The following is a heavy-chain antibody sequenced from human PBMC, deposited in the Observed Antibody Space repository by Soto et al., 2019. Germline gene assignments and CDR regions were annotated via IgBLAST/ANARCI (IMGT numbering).Heavy chain of an antibody. CDR1: CGSISSDY. V-gene: IGHV4-59*08. CDR2: IYYSGST. D-gene: IGHD1-1*01. CDR3: SRHQRPGSGNWYGVDS. Sequence: SETLSVTCPVSCGSISSDYWSWIRQPPGKGLEWIGYIYYSGSTNYNPSLKSRVTISVDTSNNQFSLRLSSVTAADTAVYYCSRHQRPGSGNWYGVDSWGQGALVT. J-gene: IGHJ4*02.